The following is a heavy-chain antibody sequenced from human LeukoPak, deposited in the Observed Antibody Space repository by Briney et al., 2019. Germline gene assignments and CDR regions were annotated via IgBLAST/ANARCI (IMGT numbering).Heavy chain of an antibody. CDR3: ARDALLGSGKIEPFTDY. J-gene: IGHJ4*02. CDR1: GGTFSSYA. CDR2: IIPILGIA. Sequence: GASVKVSCKASGGTFSSYAISWVRQAPGQGLEWMGRIIPILGIANYAQKFQGRVTITADKSTSTAYMELSSLRSEDTAVYYCARDALLGSGKIEPFTDYWGQGTLVTVSS. V-gene: IGHV1-69*04. D-gene: IGHD3-10*01.